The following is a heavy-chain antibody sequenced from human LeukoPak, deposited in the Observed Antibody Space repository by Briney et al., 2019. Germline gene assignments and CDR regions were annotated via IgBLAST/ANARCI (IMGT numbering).Heavy chain of an antibody. Sequence: ASVKVSCKVSGYTLTELSMHRVRQAPGKGLEWMGGFDPEDGETIYAQKFQGRVTVTEDTSTDTAYMELSSLRSEDTAVYYCATEAYCSSTSCPPKTNWFDPWGQGTLVTVYS. J-gene: IGHJ5*02. CDR2: FDPEDGET. CDR3: ATEAYCSSTSCPPKTNWFDP. D-gene: IGHD2-2*01. V-gene: IGHV1-24*01. CDR1: GYTLTELS.